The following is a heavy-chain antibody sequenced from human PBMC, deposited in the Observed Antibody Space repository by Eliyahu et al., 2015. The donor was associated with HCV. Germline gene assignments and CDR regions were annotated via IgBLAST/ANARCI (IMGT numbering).Heavy chain of an antibody. D-gene: IGHD2-15*01. CDR3: AREGGDYCNAGNCFFLY. CDR2: IIPLFGTA. V-gene: IGHV1-69*01. Sequence: QVQLVQSGAEAKKPGSSVRVSCKASGGTFSRYAISWVRQAPGQGLEWMGGIIPLFGTAKNAQKFQGRVTITADESTSTAYMDLSSLRSEDTAVYYCAREGGDYCNAGNCFFLYWGQGTLVTVSS. CDR1: GGTFSRYA. J-gene: IGHJ4*02.